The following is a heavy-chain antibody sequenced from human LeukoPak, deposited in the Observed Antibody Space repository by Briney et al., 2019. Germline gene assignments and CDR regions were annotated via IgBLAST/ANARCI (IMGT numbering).Heavy chain of an antibody. D-gene: IGHD2-2*01. Sequence: GGSLRLSCAASGFTFSSYAMHWVRQAPGKGLEWVSYISSSSSTIYYADSVKGRFTISRDNAKNSLYLQMNSLRAEDTAVYYCARPEYCSSTSCYGSGTTVVTPYFWGQGTLVTVSS. CDR3: ARPEYCSSTSCYGSGTTVVTPYF. CDR1: GFTFSSYA. J-gene: IGHJ4*02. V-gene: IGHV3-48*04. CDR2: ISSSSSTI.